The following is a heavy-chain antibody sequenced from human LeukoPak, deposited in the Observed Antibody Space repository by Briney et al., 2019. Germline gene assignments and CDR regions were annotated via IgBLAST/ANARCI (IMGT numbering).Heavy chain of an antibody. J-gene: IGHJ4*02. Sequence: SLRLSCAASGFTFDDYAMHWVRQAPGKGLEWVSGISWNSGSIGYADSVKGRFTISRDNSKNTLYLQMNSLRAEDTAVYYCARDHYGDVYWGQGTLVTVSS. CDR1: GFTFDDYA. V-gene: IGHV3-9*01. D-gene: IGHD4-17*01. CDR3: ARDHYGDVY. CDR2: ISWNSGSI.